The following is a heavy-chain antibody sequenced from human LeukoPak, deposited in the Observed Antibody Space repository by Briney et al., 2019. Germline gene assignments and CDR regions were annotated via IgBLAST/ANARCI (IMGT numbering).Heavy chain of an antibody. D-gene: IGHD2-15*01. V-gene: IGHV3-23*01. CDR2: ISGSGGIT. Sequence: GGSLRLSCAASGFTSSTFAMTWVRQAPGKGLEWVSLISGSGGITNYADSVNGRFTISRDNSKNTLYLQMHSLRAEDTAVYYCAARPGEVAVPFDYWGQGTLVTVSS. CDR1: GFTSSTFA. CDR3: AARPGEVAVPFDY. J-gene: IGHJ4*02.